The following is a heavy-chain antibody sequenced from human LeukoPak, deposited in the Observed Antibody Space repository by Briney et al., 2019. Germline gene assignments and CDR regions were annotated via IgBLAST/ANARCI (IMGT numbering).Heavy chain of an antibody. CDR1: GFISSDYS. Sequence: GSLRLSCAASGFISSDYSLHWVRQAPGKGLEWVAVTLYDGTMAYYADSVKGRFTISRDNSKNTLYLQMKSLRAEDTAVYYCAKGGGYEAQYYYYYLDVWGKGTTVTISS. V-gene: IGHV3-30*04. CDR2: TLYDGTMA. D-gene: IGHD5-12*01. J-gene: IGHJ6*03. CDR3: AKGGGYEAQYYYYYLDV.